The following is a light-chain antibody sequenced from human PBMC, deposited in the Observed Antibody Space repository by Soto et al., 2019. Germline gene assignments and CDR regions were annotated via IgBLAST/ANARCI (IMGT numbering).Light chain of an antibody. CDR2: AVN. V-gene: IGLV2-14*01. Sequence: QSALTQPASVSGSPGQSITISCTGTSSDVGGYNFVSWYQQHPGKPPKLIIYAVNNRPSGVSDRFSASKSGNTASLTISGLQAEDEAEYYCSSYTVSTTLVLFGGGTKVTVL. CDR3: SSYTVSTTLVL. J-gene: IGLJ3*02. CDR1: SSDVGGYNF.